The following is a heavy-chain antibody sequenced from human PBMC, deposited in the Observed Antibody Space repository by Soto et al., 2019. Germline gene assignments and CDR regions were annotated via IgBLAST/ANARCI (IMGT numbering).Heavy chain of an antibody. V-gene: IGHV3-21*01. D-gene: IGHD4-4*01. J-gene: IGHJ4*01. CDR2: ISGSGIDI. CDR1: GFAFYYYN. Sequence: XGSLSLSCAASGFAFYYYNMNWVRQAPGRGLEWVSSISGSGIDIHFTDSVKGRFTISRDNAKTSLYLQMDSLRPEDTAIYYCAREGVNNYTDYYFDLWGHGALVTVSS. CDR3: AREGVNNYTDYYFDL.